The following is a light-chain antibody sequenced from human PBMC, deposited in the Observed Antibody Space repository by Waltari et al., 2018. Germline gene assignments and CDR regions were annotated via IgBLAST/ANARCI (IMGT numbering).Light chain of an antibody. Sequence: DIQPTQSPTPLSASVGGRVTISCRASQSISSWLAWYQQRPGKAPKMLIYKASDLQDGVPSRFSGSGSGTEFTLTITSLQHEDFATYYCQQYSDYPYTFGQGTKL. CDR2: KAS. J-gene: IGKJ2*01. CDR3: QQYSDYPYT. V-gene: IGKV1-5*03. CDR1: QSISSW.